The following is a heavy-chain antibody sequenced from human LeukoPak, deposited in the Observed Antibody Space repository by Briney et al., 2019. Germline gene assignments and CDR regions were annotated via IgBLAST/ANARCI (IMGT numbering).Heavy chain of an antibody. Sequence: SETLSLSCTVSGGSIRSSMYSWGWIRQPPGKGLEWIATIYYSGTTYYNPSLKSRVTISVDTSKNQLSLKLSSVTAADTAVYYCARLGDGYNLHFDYWGQGTLVTVSS. J-gene: IGHJ4*02. V-gene: IGHV4-39*01. CDR1: GGSIRSSMYS. CDR2: IYYSGTT. D-gene: IGHD5-24*01. CDR3: ARLGDGYNLHFDY.